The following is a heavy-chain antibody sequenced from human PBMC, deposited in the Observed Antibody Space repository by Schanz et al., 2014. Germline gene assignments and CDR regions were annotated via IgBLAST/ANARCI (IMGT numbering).Heavy chain of an antibody. CDR3: AGAAYCRGAGCALYYALDV. Sequence: VRVVESGGDLVLPGGSLRLSCAASGYTVSSHYMSWVRQAPGKGLEWVSVIYNGGGGRTYYADSVKGRFTISSDNSKNTVFLQMNSLRAEDTGVYYCAGAAYCRGAGCALYYALDVWGQGTTVTVSS. CDR2: IYNGGGGRT. V-gene: IGHV3-53*01. J-gene: IGHJ6*02. D-gene: IGHD2-15*01. CDR1: GYTVSSHY.